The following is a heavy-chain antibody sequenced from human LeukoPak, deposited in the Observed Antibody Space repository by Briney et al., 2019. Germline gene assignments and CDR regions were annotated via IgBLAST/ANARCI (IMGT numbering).Heavy chain of an antibody. D-gene: IGHD3-22*01. CDR1: GGSISSGSYY. CDR2: IYTSGST. V-gene: IGHV4-61*02. J-gene: IGHJ6*03. CDR3: ARDPEKEGYDSSGAYYYYYMDV. Sequence: PSETLSLTCTVSGGSISSGSYYWSWIRQPAGKGLEWIGRIYTSGSTNYNPSLKSRVTISVDTSKNQFSLKLSSVTAADTAVYYCARDPEKEGYDSSGAYYYYYMDVWGKGTTVTIPS.